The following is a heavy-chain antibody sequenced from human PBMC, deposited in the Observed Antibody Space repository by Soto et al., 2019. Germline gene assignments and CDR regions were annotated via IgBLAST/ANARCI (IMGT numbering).Heavy chain of an antibody. V-gene: IGHV3-30*18. CDR3: AKDPVIAVAGHY. Sequence: PGGSLRLSCAASGFTFSSYGMHWVRQAPGKGLEWVAVISYDGSNKYYADSVKGRFTISRDNSKNTLYLQMNSLRAEDTAVYYCAKDPVIAVAGHYWGQGTLVTVSS. D-gene: IGHD6-19*01. CDR1: GFTFSSYG. CDR2: ISYDGSNK. J-gene: IGHJ4*02.